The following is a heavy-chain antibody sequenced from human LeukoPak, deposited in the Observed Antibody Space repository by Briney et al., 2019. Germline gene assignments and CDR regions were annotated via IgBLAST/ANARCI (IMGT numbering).Heavy chain of an antibody. CDR1: GFTFSSYW. CDR3: ARGRRVGYCSSTSCPLDY. Sequence: GGSLRLSCAASGFTFSSYWMSWVRQAPGKGLEWVANIKQDGSEKYYVDSVKGRFTISRDNAKNSMYLQMNSLRAEDTAVYYCARGRRVGYCSSTSCPLDYWGQGTLVTVSS. V-gene: IGHV3-7*01. J-gene: IGHJ4*02. CDR2: IKQDGSEK. D-gene: IGHD2-2*01.